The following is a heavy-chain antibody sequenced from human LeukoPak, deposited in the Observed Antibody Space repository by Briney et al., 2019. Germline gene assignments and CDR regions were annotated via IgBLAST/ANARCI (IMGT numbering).Heavy chain of an antibody. CDR1: GFTFSSYG. Sequence: GGSLRLSCAASGFTFSSYGMHWVRQAPGKGLEWVSGISGGGGSTYYADSVKGRFTISRDNSRNTLYLQMNSLRGEDTAVYYCAKGIGGVIVKSLLHSAFDIWGQGTMVTVSS. V-gene: IGHV3-23*01. D-gene: IGHD3-16*02. J-gene: IGHJ3*02. CDR3: AKGIGGVIVKSLLHSAFDI. CDR2: ISGGGGST.